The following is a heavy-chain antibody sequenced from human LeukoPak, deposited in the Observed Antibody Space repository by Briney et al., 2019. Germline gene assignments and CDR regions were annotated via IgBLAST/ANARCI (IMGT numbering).Heavy chain of an antibody. V-gene: IGHV4-39*07. CDR1: GGSISSSSYY. CDR2: IYYSGST. J-gene: IGHJ3*02. Sequence: SETLSLTCTVSGGSISSSSYYWGWIRQPPGKGLEWIGSIYYSGSTYYNPSLKSRVTISVDTSKNQFSLKLSSVTAADTAVYYCARMYYDSSGYFYGAYGAFDIWGQGTTVTVSS. CDR3: ARMYYDSSGYFYGAYGAFDI. D-gene: IGHD3-22*01.